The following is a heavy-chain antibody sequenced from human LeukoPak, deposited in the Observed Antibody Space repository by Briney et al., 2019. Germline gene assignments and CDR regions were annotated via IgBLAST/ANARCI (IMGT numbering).Heavy chain of an antibody. CDR2: INPSGGGT. J-gene: IGHJ4*02. Sequence: ASVKVSCKASGYTFISYYVHWVRQAPGQGLEWMGVINPSGGGTSYAQKFQGRVTMTRDTPTSTVYMELSSLRSEDTAVYYCARRVGVNHFDYWGQGTLVTVSS. D-gene: IGHD1-26*01. V-gene: IGHV1-46*01. CDR1: GYTFISYY. CDR3: ARRVGVNHFDY.